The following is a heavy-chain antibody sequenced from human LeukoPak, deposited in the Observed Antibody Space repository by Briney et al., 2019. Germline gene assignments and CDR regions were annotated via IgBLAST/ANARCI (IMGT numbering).Heavy chain of an antibody. CDR1: GFTFSSYG. J-gene: IGHJ4*02. CDR2: ISYDGSNK. V-gene: IGHV3-30*03. Sequence: PGRSLRLSCAASGFTFSSYGMHWVRQAPGKGLEWVAVISYDGSNKYYADSVKGRFTISRDNSKNTLYLQMNSLRDEDTAVYYCAGFGESAYWGQGTLVTVSS. CDR3: AGFGESAY. D-gene: IGHD3-10*01.